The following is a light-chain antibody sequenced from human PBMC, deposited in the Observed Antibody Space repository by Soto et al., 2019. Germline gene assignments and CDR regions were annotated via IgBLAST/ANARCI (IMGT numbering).Light chain of an antibody. CDR3: SSYTSSSTLDV. CDR2: DVS. V-gene: IGLV2-14*01. CDR1: SSDVGGYNY. Sequence: QSALPQPASVSWSPGQSITISCTGTSSDVGGYNYVSWYQQHPGKAPKLMIYDVSNRPSGVSNRFSGSKSGNTASLTISGLQAEDEADYYCSSYTSSSTLDVFGTGTKLTVL. J-gene: IGLJ1*01.